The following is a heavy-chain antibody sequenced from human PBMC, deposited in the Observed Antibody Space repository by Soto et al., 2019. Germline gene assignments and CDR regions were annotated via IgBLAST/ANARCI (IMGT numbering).Heavy chain of an antibody. CDR3: VKETYYYDVSSYYPLGS. CDR2: ISRDGTNT. Sequence: GGSLRLSCAASGFTFDDYNMHWVRQAPGKGLEWVSLISRDGTNTNYAESVKGRFTISRDNSKNSLYLQMNSLRTEDTALYYCVKETYYYDVSSYYPLGSWGQGTLVTVSS. J-gene: IGHJ5*02. D-gene: IGHD3-22*01. CDR1: GFTFDDYN. V-gene: IGHV3-43*01.